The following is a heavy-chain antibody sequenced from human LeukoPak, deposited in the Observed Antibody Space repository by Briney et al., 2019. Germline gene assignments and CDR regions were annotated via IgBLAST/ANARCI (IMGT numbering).Heavy chain of an antibody. CDR1: GGSISSYY. CDR3: AKNGQSGFSFDP. Sequence: SETLSLTCTVSGGSISSYYWSWIRQPAGKGLEWIGRIYTSGSTNYNPSLKSRVTMSVDTSKNQLSLRLSSVTAADTAVYYCAKNGQSGFSFDPWGQGTLVTVSS. D-gene: IGHD6-25*01. CDR2: IYTSGST. J-gene: IGHJ5*02. V-gene: IGHV4-4*07.